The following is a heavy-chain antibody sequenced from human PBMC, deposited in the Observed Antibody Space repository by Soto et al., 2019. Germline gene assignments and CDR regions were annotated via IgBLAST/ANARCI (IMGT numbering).Heavy chain of an antibody. V-gene: IGHV4-31*02. CDR3: ARGSGYYRNFDS. D-gene: IGHD3-3*01. J-gene: IGHJ4*02. CDR2: IFDSGSA. Sequence: QVKLQEQGPGLVKPSQTLSLTCYVSGGSITSGGYSWTWLSHQPGQDLQLIGYIFDSGSAYYNPSLKSRLTISVDTGKNLFSLELSSVTAADTAVYYCARGSGYYRNFDSWGQGTLVSVSS. CDR1: GGSITSGGYS.